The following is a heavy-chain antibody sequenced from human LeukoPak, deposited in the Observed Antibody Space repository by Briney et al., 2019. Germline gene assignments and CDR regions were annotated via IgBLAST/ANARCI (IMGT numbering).Heavy chain of an antibody. V-gene: IGHV4-4*07. D-gene: IGHD6-19*01. CDR3: ARAQIAVNFYYFDY. Sequence: SETLSLTCTVSGDSTSSYYWSWIRQPAGKGLEWIGRIYTGGSTNYNPSLKSRVTISVDKSKNQFSLKLNSVTAADTAIYYCARAQIAVNFYYFDYWGQGTLVTVSS. CDR2: IYTGGST. J-gene: IGHJ4*02. CDR1: GDSTSSYY.